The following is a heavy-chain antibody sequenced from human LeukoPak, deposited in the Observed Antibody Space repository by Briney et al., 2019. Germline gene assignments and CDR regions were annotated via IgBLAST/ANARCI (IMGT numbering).Heavy chain of an antibody. Sequence: PSETLSLACAVYGGSFSGYYWSWIRQPPGKGLEWIGEINHSGSTNYNPALNSRVTMSVDTSKNLVSLKVSSVTAADTAVYYCARNEHYDSWSGYLGFFDYWGQGSLVTVSS. D-gene: IGHD3-3*01. CDR3: ARNEHYDSWSGYLGFFDY. CDR2: INHSGST. CDR1: GGSFSGYY. V-gene: IGHV4-34*01. J-gene: IGHJ4*02.